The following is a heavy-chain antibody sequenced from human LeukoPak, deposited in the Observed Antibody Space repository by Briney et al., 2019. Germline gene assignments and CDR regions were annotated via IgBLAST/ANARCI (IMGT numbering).Heavy chain of an antibody. V-gene: IGHV4-30-2*01. CDR2: IYHSGST. Sequence: PSETLSLTCTVSGGSISSGGYYWSWIRQPPGKSLERIWYIYHSGSTYYNPSLKSRVTISVDRSKNQFSLKLSSVTAADTAVYYCARDSDIAAAGTLFDYWGQGTLVTVSS. CDR3: ARDSDIAAAGTLFDY. D-gene: IGHD6-13*01. J-gene: IGHJ4*02. CDR1: GGSISSGGYY.